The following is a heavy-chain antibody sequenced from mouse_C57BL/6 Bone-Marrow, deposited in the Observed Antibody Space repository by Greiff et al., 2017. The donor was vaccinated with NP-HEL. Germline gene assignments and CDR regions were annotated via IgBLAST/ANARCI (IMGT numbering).Heavy chain of an antibody. CDR1: GFTFSDYG. V-gene: IGHV5-17*01. CDR3: ANPAQALDY. J-gene: IGHJ4*01. CDR2: ISSGSSTI. Sequence: EVKVEESGGGLVKPGGSLKLSCAASGFTFSDYGMHWVRQAPEKGLEWVAYISSGSSTIYYADTVKGRFTISRYNAKNTLFLQMTSLRSEDTAMYYCANPAQALDYWGQGTSVTVSS. D-gene: IGHD3-2*02.